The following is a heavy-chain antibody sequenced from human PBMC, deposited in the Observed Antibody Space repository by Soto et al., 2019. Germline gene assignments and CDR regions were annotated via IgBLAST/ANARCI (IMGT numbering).Heavy chain of an antibody. V-gene: IGHV3-74*01. CDR2: IDNAGTDS. D-gene: IGHD3-10*01. CDR1: RFTLSGRS. J-gene: IGHJ6*04. CDR3: ARGWFGPDV. Sequence: EVQLVESGGGLVQRGGSLRLSCAASRFTLSGRSMHWVRQAPGKGLVWVSGIDNAGTDSTYADSVKGRFTSSRDNANNMLYLQMNSPRVEDTAVYYCARGWFGPDVWGKGTTVTVSS.